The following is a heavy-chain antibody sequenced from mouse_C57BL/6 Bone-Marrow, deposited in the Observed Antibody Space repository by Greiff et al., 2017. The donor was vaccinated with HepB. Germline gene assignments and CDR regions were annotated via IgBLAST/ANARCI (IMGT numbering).Heavy chain of an antibody. Sequence: QVQLQQPGAELVKPGASVKLSCKASGYTFTSYWMHWVKQRPGQGLEWIGMIHPNSGSTNYNEKFKSKATLTVDKSSSTAYMQLSSLTSEDSAVYYCARGSPYGGGPWFAVWGQGTLVTVSA. V-gene: IGHV1-64*01. CDR2: IHPNSGST. CDR1: GYTFTSYW. J-gene: IGHJ3*01. CDR3: ARGSPYGGGPWFAV. D-gene: IGHD1-1*01.